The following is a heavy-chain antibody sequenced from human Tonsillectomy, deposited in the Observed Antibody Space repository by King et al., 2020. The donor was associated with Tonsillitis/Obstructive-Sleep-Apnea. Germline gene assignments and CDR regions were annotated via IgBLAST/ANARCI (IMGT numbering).Heavy chain of an antibody. D-gene: IGHD4-17*01. Sequence: ITLKESGPTLVKPTQTLTLTCTFSGFSLSTSGVGVGWIRQPPGKALEWLALIYWDDEKRYSPSLKSRLTITKATSKNQVVLTMTNMDPVDTATYYCAHSPLRSGAFDIWGQGTMVTVSS. J-gene: IGHJ3*02. CDR1: GFSLSTSGVG. CDR3: AHSPLRSGAFDI. V-gene: IGHV2-5*02. CDR2: IYWDDEK.